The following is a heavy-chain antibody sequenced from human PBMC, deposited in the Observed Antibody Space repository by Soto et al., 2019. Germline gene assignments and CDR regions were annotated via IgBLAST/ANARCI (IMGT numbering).Heavy chain of an antibody. CDR1: GFTFSSYG. CDR3: VKDGSSGWPYYYGPDV. Sequence: QVQLVESGGGGVQPGRSLRLSCAASGFTFSSYGMHWVRQAPGKGLEWVAVISYDGRNKYYADSVKGRFTISRDNSKNTLYLQMSSLRAEDTAVYYCVKDGSSGWPYYYGPDVWGQGTTVTVSS. V-gene: IGHV3-30*18. J-gene: IGHJ6*02. D-gene: IGHD6-19*01. CDR2: ISYDGRNK.